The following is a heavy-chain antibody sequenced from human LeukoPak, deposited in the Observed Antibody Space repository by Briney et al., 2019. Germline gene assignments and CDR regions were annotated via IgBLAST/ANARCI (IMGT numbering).Heavy chain of an antibody. Sequence: ERSLRLSCAASGFTFSSYGMNWVRQAPGKGLEWVAVISYDGSKKYYADSVKGRFTISRDNSKNTLYLQMNRLRAEDTAVYYCARGVCSSISCYYFDYWGQGTLATVSS. CDR3: ARGVCSSISCYYFDY. CDR1: GFTFSSYG. J-gene: IGHJ4*02. V-gene: IGHV3-30-3*01. D-gene: IGHD2-2*01. CDR2: ISYDGSKK.